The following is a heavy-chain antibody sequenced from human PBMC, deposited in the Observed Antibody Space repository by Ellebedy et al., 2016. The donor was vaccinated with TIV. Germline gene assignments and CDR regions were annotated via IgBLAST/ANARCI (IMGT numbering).Heavy chain of an antibody. V-gene: IGHV4-59*01. CDR3: AASESADSDY. D-gene: IGHD2-2*01. CDR1: GGSIRNYY. J-gene: IGHJ4*02. Sequence: MPSETLSLTCTVSGGSIRNYYCTWIRQPPGKGLEWIGHIYSSGSSNYNPSLKSRVTMSIDTSKNQFSLKMSSVTAADTAVYYCAASESADSDYWGPGTLVTVSS. CDR2: IYSSGSS.